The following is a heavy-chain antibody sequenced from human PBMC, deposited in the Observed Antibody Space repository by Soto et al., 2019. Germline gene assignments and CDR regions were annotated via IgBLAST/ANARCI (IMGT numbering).Heavy chain of an antibody. CDR2: IIPIFGTA. Sequence: QVQLVQSGAEVKKPGSSVKVSCKASGGTFSSYAISWVRQAPGQGLEWMGGIIPIFGTANYAQKFQGRVTITADESTSTAYMELSRLRFEDTAVYYCARVPVGAVAGLYGMDVWGQGTTVTVSS. V-gene: IGHV1-69*12. D-gene: IGHD6-19*01. CDR3: ARVPVGAVAGLYGMDV. CDR1: GGTFSSYA. J-gene: IGHJ6*02.